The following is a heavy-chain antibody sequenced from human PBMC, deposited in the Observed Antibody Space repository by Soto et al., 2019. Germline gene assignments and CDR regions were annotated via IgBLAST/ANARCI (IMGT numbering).Heavy chain of an antibody. CDR3: ARLWFGDLSLLDNINNWFDP. Sequence: LSQTLSLTCAISGDSVSSDSVAWNWIRQSPSRGLEWLGRTYYRSKWYDDYAVSVKSRITINADTSKNQFSLQLNSVTPEDTAVYYCARLWFGDLSLLDNINNWFDPWGQGTLVTVS. D-gene: IGHD3-10*01. CDR1: GDSVSSDSVA. CDR2: TYYRSKWYD. V-gene: IGHV6-1*01. J-gene: IGHJ5*02.